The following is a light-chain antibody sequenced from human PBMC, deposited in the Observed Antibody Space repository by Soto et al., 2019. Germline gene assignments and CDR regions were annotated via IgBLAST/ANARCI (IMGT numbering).Light chain of an antibody. CDR2: DAS. Sequence: EFVLTQSPATLSLSPGERATLSCRASQSVSSYLAWYQQKPGQAPRLLIYDASNRATGIPARFSGSGSGTDFTLTISRLEPEDFAVYYCQQYGSSPPITFGQGTRLEIK. V-gene: IGKV3-20*01. J-gene: IGKJ5*01. CDR1: QSVSSY. CDR3: QQYGSSPPIT.